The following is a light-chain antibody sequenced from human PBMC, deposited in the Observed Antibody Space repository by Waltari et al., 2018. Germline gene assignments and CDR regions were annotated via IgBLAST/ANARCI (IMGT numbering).Light chain of an antibody. V-gene: IGLV4-69*01. J-gene: IGLJ3*02. Sequence: QLVLTQSPSASASLRASVSLTCTLSSVHSYYDIAWTQQQPQKGPRYLMKVNSDGSHTKGDGIPDRFSGSSSGAERYLTISSLQSEDAADYYCQTWGTGIWVFGGGTKLTVL. CDR1: SVHSYYD. CDR3: QTWGTGIWV. CDR2: VNSDGSH.